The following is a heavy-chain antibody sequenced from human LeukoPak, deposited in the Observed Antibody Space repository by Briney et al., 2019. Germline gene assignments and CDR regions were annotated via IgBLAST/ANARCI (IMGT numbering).Heavy chain of an antibody. V-gene: IGHV3-30*04. CDR2: ISYDGSNK. J-gene: IGHJ4*02. CDR1: GFTFSSYA. D-gene: IGHD6-19*01. Sequence: PGGSLRLSCAASGFTFSSYAMHWVRQAPGKGLEWAAVISYDGSNKYYADSVKGRFTISRDNSKNTLYLQMNSLRAEDTAVYYCARHGFRIAVAGIFDYWGQGTLVTVSS. CDR3: ARHGFRIAVAGIFDY.